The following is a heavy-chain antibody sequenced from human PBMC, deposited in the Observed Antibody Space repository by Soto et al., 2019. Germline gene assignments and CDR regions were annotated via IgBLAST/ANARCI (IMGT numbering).Heavy chain of an antibody. CDR2: IYHSGST. CDR3: ARDDHIVVVPTSLGAMDV. V-gene: IGHV4-4*02. CDR1: GGSISSNKW. Sequence: SETLSLTCAVYGGSISSNKWWSWVRQPPGKGLEWIGEIYHSGSTNYHPSLKSRVTISLDKSKNQFSLKLTSVTAADSAVYYCARDDHIVVVPTSLGAMDVWGQGTTVTVSS. J-gene: IGHJ6*02. D-gene: IGHD2-2*01.